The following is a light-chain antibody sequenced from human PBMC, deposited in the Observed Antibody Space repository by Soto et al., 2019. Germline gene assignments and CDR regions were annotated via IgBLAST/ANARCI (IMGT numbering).Light chain of an antibody. CDR1: PSIVNW. J-gene: IGKJ5*01. CDR2: KAS. V-gene: IGKV1-5*03. Sequence: DIQMTQFPSTLSASVGDRVTITCRASPSIVNWLAWYQQKPGKAPKLLIYKASTLETGVPSRVSGSGSGTQSTLSICRLRPDDFATYYGQQYNSYPVTFGQGTRLEIK. CDR3: QQYNSYPVT.